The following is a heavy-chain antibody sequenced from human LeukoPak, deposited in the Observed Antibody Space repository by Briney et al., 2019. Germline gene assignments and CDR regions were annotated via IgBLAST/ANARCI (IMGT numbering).Heavy chain of an antibody. D-gene: IGHD6-19*01. V-gene: IGHV1-18*01. CDR3: AREATGGWYSSYYFDY. J-gene: IGHJ4*02. CDR2: ISAYNGNT. CDR1: GYTFTSYG. Sequence: GASVKVSCKASGYTFTSYGISWVRQAPGQGLEWMGWISAYNGNTNYAQKHQGRVTMTTDTSTSTAYMELRSLRSDDTAVYYCAREATGGWYSSYYFDYWGQGTLVTVSS.